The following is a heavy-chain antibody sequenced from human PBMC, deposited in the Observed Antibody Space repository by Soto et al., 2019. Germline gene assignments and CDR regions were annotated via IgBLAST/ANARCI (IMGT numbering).Heavy chain of an antibody. CDR3: ITIIPKGKWELGP. CDR1: GFTFDDYA. Sequence: GGSLRLSCAASGFTFDDYAMHWVRQAPGKGLEWVSGISWNSGSIGYADSVKGRFTISRDDSKKTLYVQMNSLKTEDTAVYYCITIIPKGKWELGPWGQGTLVTVSS. D-gene: IGHD1-26*01. V-gene: IGHV3-9*01. CDR2: ISWNSGSI. J-gene: IGHJ5*02.